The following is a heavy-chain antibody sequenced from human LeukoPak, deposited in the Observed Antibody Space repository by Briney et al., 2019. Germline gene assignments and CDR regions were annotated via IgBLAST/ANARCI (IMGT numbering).Heavy chain of an antibody. Sequence: SETLSLTCNVSGDSIINAGNYWTWIRQHPGKGLEWIGYIYYSGNTYYNPSLKSRVIMSIDTSKNKFSLTLNSLTAADTAMYYCAREKGNDALDIWGQGTMVTVSS. CDR1: GDSIINAGNY. CDR3: AREKGNDALDI. V-gene: IGHV4-31*03. J-gene: IGHJ3*02. CDR2: IYYSGNT.